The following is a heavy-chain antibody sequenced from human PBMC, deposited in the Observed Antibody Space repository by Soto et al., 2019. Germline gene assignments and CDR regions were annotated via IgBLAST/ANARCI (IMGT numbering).Heavy chain of an antibody. Sequence: EVHMVESGGGLVQPGGSLRLSCAASGFTFSSYSRNWFRQAPGKGLEWVSYISSSSSTIYYADSVKGRFTISRDNAKNSLYLQMNSLRAEDTAVYYCARDRTMWTGTNFDYWGQGTLVTVSS. CDR3: ARDRTMWTGTNFDY. CDR2: ISSSSSTI. D-gene: IGHD1-1*01. J-gene: IGHJ4*02. V-gene: IGHV3-48*01. CDR1: GFTFSSYS.